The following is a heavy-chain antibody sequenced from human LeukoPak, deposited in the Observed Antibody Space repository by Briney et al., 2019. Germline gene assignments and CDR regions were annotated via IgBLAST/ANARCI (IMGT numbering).Heavy chain of an antibody. V-gene: IGHV4-59*08. CDR3: ARGIFGSYYDIGYAFDI. J-gene: IGHJ3*02. CDR1: GGSISSYY. D-gene: IGHD3-22*01. CDR2: IYYSGST. Sequence: PSETLSLTCTVSGGSISSYYWSWIRQPPGKGLEWIGYIYYSGSTYYNPSLKSRVTISVDTSKNQFSLKLSSVTAADTAVYYCARGIFGSYYDIGYAFDIWGQGTMVTVSS.